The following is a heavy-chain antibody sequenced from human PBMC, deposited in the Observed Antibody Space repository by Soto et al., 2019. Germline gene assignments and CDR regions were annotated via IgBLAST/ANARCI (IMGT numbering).Heavy chain of an antibody. CDR2: INHSGST. Sequence: SETLSLTCAVYGGSFSGYYWSWIRQPPGKGLEWIGEINHSGSTNYNPSLKSRVTISVDTSKNQFSLKLSSVTAADTAVYYCAVGRGQSWGYWGQGNLVTVSS. CDR1: GGSFSGYY. D-gene: IGHD3-16*01. CDR3: AVGRGQSWGY. J-gene: IGHJ4*02. V-gene: IGHV4-34*01.